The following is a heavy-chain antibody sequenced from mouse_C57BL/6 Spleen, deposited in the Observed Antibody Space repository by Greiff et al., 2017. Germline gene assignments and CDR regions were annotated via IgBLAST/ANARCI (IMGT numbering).Heavy chain of an antibody. J-gene: IGHJ3*01. Sequence: QVQLQQSGPELVKPGASVKISCKASGYAFSSSWMNWVKQRPGKGLEWIGRIYPGDGDTNYNGKFKGKATLTADKSSSTAYMQLSSLTSEDSAVYFCAIESIYYDYDLAGFAYWGQGTLVTVSA. D-gene: IGHD2-4*01. CDR3: AIESIYYDYDLAGFAY. CDR1: GYAFSSSW. V-gene: IGHV1-82*01. CDR2: IYPGDGDT.